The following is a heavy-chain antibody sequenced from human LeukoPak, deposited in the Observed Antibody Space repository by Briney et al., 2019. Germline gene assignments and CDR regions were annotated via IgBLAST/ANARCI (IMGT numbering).Heavy chain of an antibody. D-gene: IGHD3-16*01. CDR3: ARDASGLDWFDP. CDR2: IYYSGST. J-gene: IGHJ5*02. V-gene: IGHV4-59*01. CDR1: GGWLSVYY. Sequence: AGTLAVSRIVSGGWLSVYYWSVIRGPPGKGREKSGYIYYSGSTNYNPSLKSRVTISVDTSKNQFSLKLTSVTAADTAVYYYARDASGLDWFDPWGQGTLVTVSS.